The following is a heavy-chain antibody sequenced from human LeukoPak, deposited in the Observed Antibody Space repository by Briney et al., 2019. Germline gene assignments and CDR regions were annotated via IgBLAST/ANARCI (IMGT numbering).Heavy chain of an antibody. D-gene: IGHD6-19*01. CDR2: ITGSSSTI. Sequence: GGSLRLPCAVSGFTFSSHNMNWVRQAPGKGLGWVSHITGSSSTIYYADSVKGRFTISRDTDKNSLYLQIGSLRDEDTAAYYCASSVTGQRAFDIWGQGTMVTVSS. V-gene: IGHV3-48*02. CDR3: ASSVTGQRAFDI. J-gene: IGHJ3*02. CDR1: GFTFSSHN.